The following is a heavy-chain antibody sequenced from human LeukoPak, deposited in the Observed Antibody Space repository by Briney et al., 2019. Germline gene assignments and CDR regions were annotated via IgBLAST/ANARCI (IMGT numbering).Heavy chain of an antibody. V-gene: IGHV4-39*01. CDR2: IYYSGST. CDR1: GGSISSSSYY. CDR3: ARGSWSARPSYYYYYGMDV. J-gene: IGHJ6*02. Sequence: PSETLSLTCTVSGGSISSSSYYWGWIRQPPGKGLEWIGSIYYSGSTYYNPSLKSRVTISVDTSKNQFSLKLSSVTAADTAVYYCARGSWSARPSYYYYYGMDVWGQGTTVTVSS. D-gene: IGHD6-6*01.